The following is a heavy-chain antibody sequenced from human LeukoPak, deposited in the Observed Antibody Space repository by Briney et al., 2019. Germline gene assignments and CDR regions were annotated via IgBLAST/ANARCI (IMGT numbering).Heavy chain of an antibody. Sequence: SQTLSLTCAISGDIVSSNSAAWNWIRQSPSRGLEWLGRTYYRSKWYNDYAVSVKSRITINPDTSKNQFSLQLNSVTPGDTAVYYCARADDFWSGNYYYYGMDVWGQGTTVTVSS. D-gene: IGHD3-3*01. V-gene: IGHV6-1*01. J-gene: IGHJ6*02. CDR2: TYYRSKWYN. CDR3: ARADDFWSGNYYYYGMDV. CDR1: GDIVSSNSAA.